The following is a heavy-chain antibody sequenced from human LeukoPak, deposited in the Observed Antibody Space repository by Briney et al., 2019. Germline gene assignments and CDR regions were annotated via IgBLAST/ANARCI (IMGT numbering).Heavy chain of an antibody. J-gene: IGHJ4*02. CDR2: ISGSGGST. CDR1: GFTFSSYA. Sequence: GGSLRLSCAASGFTFSSYAMSWVRQAPGKGLEWVSAISGSGGSTYYADSVKGRFTISRDNSKNTLYLQMNSLRAEDTAVYCCAKRSLSSSSYFDYWGQGTLVTVSS. CDR3: AKRSLSSSSYFDY. D-gene: IGHD6-6*01. V-gene: IGHV3-23*01.